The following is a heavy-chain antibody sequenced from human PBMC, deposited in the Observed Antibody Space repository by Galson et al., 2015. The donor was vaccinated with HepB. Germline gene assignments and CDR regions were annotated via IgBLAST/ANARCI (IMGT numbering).Heavy chain of an antibody. CDR1: GFTLSSYG. CDR3: VKDASSWYGGVFDV. D-gene: IGHD6-13*01. Sequence: SLRLSCAASGFTLSSYGMSWVRQAPGKGLEWVSVIPGSGDPISYGDSVKGRFTISRDIYKNTVYLEMNGLRVEDTGTYYCVKDASSWYGGVFDVWGQGALVTVSP. J-gene: IGHJ5*02. CDR2: IPGSGDPI. V-gene: IGHV3-23*01.